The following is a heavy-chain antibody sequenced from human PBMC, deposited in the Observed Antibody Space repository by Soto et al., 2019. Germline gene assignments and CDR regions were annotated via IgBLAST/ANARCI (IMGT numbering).Heavy chain of an antibody. CDR2: IYYSGST. J-gene: IGHJ4*02. Sequence: QVQLQESGPGLVKPSETLSLTCTVSGGSISSYYWSWIRQPPGKGLEWIGYIYYSGSTNYNPSLKSRFTISVDQSKNQFSLKLSSVTAADTAVYYCARRWGRTFDYWGQGTLVTVSS. CDR3: ARRWGRTFDY. D-gene: IGHD7-27*01. CDR1: GGSISSYY. V-gene: IGHV4-59*08.